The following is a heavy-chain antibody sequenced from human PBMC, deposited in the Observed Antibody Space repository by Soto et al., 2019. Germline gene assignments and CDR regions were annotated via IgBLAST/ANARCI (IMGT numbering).Heavy chain of an antibody. CDR2: INHSGST. CDR3: AREGRYYAPGRFWWFDP. CDR1: GGSFSDYY. D-gene: IGHD3-10*01. Sequence: PSETLSLTCAVYGGSFSDYYWSWIRQPPGKGLEWIGEINHSGSTNYNPSLKSRVTISVDTSKNQFSLKLSSVTAADTAVYYCAREGRYYAPGRFWWFDPWGQGTLVTVSS. V-gene: IGHV4-34*01. J-gene: IGHJ5*02.